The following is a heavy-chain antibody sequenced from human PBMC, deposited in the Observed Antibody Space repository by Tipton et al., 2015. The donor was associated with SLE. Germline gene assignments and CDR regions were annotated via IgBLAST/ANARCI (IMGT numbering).Heavy chain of an antibody. CDR2: INHSGST. J-gene: IGHJ4*02. Sequence: YWIGWVRQPPGKGLEWIGEINHSGSTNYNPSLKSRVTISVDTSKKQFSLKLSSVTAADTAVYYCARFWGPNSWYFDYWGQGTLVTVSS. CDR1: Y. CDR3: ARFWGPNSWYFDY. V-gene: IGHV4-34*01. D-gene: IGHD6-13*01.